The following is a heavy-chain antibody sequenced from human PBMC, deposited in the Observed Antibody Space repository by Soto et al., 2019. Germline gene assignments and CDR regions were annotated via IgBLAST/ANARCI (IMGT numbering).Heavy chain of an antibody. V-gene: IGHV1-2*04. D-gene: IGHD1-7*01. J-gene: IGHJ6*03. Sequence: GASVKVSCKASGYTFTGYYMHWVRQAPGQGLEWMGWINPNSGGTNYAQKFQGWVTMTRDTSISTAYMELSRLRSEDTAVYYCARVMTTLYNWNYETYYYYMDVWGKGTTVTVSS. CDR2: INPNSGGT. CDR3: ARVMTTLYNWNYETYYYYMDV. CDR1: GYTFTGYY.